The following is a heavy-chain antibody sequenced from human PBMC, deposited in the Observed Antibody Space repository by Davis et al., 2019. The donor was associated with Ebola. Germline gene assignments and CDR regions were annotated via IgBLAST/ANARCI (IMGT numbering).Heavy chain of an antibody. V-gene: IGHV2-5*02. CDR1: GFSLSTSGVG. CDR3: AHVDGWLQFPNYFDY. CDR2: IYWDDDK. Sequence: SGPTLVKPTQTLTLTCTFSGFSLSTSGVGVGWIRQPPGKALEWLALIYWDDDKRYSPSLKSRLTITKDTSKNQVVLTMTNMDPVDTATYYCAHVDGWLQFPNYFDYWGQGTLVTVSS. D-gene: IGHD5-24*01. J-gene: IGHJ4*02.